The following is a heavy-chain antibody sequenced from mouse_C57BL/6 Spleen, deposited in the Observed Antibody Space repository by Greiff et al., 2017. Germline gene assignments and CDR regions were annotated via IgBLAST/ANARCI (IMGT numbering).Heavy chain of an antibody. CDR2: IYPGDGDT. D-gene: IGHD2-3*01. V-gene: IGHV1-82*01. CDR3: ARESLLQGYYAMDD. CDR1: GYAFSSSW. Sequence: QVQLKESGPELVKPGASVKISCKASGYAFSSSWMNWVKQRPGKGLEWIGRIYPGDGDTNYNGKFKGKATLTADKSSSTAYMQLSSLTSEDSAVYFCARESLLQGYYAMDDGGQGTSVTVSS. J-gene: IGHJ4*01.